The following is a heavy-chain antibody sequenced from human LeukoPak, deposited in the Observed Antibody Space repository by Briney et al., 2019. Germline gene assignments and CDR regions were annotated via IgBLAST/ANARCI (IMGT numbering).Heavy chain of an antibody. J-gene: IGHJ6*03. Sequence: GASVKVSCKVSGYTLTELSMHWVRQAPGKGLEWMGGFDPEDGETIYAQKFQGRVTMTEDTSTDTAYMELSSLRSEDTAVYYCATNRIYQLQGEQDYYYYMDVWGKGTTVTVSS. CDR2: FDPEDGET. CDR1: GYTLTELS. D-gene: IGHD2-2*01. V-gene: IGHV1-24*01. CDR3: ATNRIYQLQGEQDYYYYMDV.